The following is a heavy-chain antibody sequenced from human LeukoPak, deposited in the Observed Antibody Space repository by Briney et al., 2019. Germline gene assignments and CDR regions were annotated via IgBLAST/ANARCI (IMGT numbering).Heavy chain of an antibody. J-gene: IGHJ4*02. D-gene: IGHD1-26*01. Sequence: SVKVSCKASGGTFSSYAISWVRQSPGQGLEWMGGIIPIFGTANYAQKFQGRVTITADESTSTAYMELSSLRSEDTAVYYCARVAVGATHFDYWGQGTLVTVSS. V-gene: IGHV1-69*13. CDR1: GGTFSSYA. CDR3: ARVAVGATHFDY. CDR2: IIPIFGTA.